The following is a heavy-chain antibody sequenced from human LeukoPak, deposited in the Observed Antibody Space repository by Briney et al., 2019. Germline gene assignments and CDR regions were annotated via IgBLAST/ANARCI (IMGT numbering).Heavy chain of an antibody. J-gene: IGHJ6*03. Sequence: SETLSLTCTVSGGSISSSSYYWGWIRQPPGKGLEWIGSIYYSGSTYYNPSLKSRVTISVDTSKNQFSLKLSSVTAADTAVYYCASELRSAYCYYYMDVWGKGTTVTVSS. V-gene: IGHV4-39*07. CDR1: GGSISSSSYY. D-gene: IGHD3-16*01. CDR3: ASELRSAYCYYYMDV. CDR2: IYYSGST.